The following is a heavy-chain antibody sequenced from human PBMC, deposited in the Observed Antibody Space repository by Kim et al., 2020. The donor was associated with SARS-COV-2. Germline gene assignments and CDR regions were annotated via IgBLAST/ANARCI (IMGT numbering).Heavy chain of an antibody. CDR1: GGTFSSYA. V-gene: IGHV1-69*13. CDR2: IIPVFGTA. D-gene: IGHD3-10*01. J-gene: IGHJ6*02. Sequence: SVKVSCKASGGTFSSYAISWVRQAPGQGLEWMGGIIPVFGTANYAQKFQGRVTITADESTSTAYMELSSLRSEDTAVYFCARGITMVRGVIIKGGYGMDVCGQGTTVTVS. CDR3: ARGITMVRGVIIKGGYGMDV.